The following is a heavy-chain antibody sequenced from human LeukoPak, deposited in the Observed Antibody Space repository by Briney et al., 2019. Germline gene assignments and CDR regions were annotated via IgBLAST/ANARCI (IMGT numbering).Heavy chain of an antibody. V-gene: IGHV1-2*02. J-gene: IGHJ4*02. Sequence: GESLKISCKGSGYSFTSYWIGWVRQAPGQGLEWMGWINPNSGGTNYAQKFQGRVTMTRDTSISTAYMELSRLRSDDTAVYYCARANTYYDFWSGYSFFDYWGQGTLVTVSS. CDR2: INPNSGGT. D-gene: IGHD3-3*01. CDR1: GYSFTSYW. CDR3: ARANTYYDFWSGYSFFDY.